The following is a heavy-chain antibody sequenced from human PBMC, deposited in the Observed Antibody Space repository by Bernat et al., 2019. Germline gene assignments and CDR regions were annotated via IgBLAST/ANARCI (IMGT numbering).Heavy chain of an antibody. CDR2: IDPDDSDT. Sequence: EVQLVQSGAEVKKPGESLKISCKGSGYSFTNYWIAWVRQMPGEGLEWMGIIDPDDSDTRYSPAFQGQVTISADKSINTAYLQWSGLKASDSAMYYCARLVFSSGNDAFDIWGQGTMVTASS. V-gene: IGHV5-51*01. CDR1: GYSFTNYW. J-gene: IGHJ3*02. D-gene: IGHD3-10*01. CDR3: ARLVFSSGNDAFDI.